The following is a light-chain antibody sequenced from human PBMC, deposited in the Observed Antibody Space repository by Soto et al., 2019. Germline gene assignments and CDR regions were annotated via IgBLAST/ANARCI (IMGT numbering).Light chain of an antibody. CDR1: RSNIGAGYD. CDR2: DDN. CDR3: QSHDSGLSGDV. V-gene: IGLV1-40*01. J-gene: IGLJ1*01. Sequence: QSVLTQPPSVSGAPGQRVTISCTGSRSNIGAGYDVQWYQQLPGTAPKLLIYDDNNRPSGVPDRFSGSKSGTSASLAITGLQAEDEADYYCQSHDSGLSGDVFGTGTKLTVL.